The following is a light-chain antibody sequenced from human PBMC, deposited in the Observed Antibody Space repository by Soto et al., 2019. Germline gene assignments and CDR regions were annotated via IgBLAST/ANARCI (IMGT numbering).Light chain of an antibody. Sequence: EIVMTQSPATLSVSPGESATLSCRASQSVGSNLAWYQHKPGQAPRLLIYGASIRATGISARFSGSGSGTAFTLTISSLQSEDFALYYCQQCDNWPLITFGQGTRLEIK. J-gene: IGKJ5*01. CDR3: QQCDNWPLIT. CDR1: QSVGSN. CDR2: GAS. V-gene: IGKV3-15*01.